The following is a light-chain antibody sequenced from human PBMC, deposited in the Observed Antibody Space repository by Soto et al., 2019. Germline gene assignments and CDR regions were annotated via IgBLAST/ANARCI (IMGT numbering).Light chain of an antibody. J-gene: IGLJ1*01. Sequence: QSVLTHPASVSWSPGQSITISCTGTSSDIGHYDYVSWYQQHPGKAPKLMIYHVTYRPSGVSNRYSGSKSGNSASLTISGLQADDEAYYYCCSLTTSHTYVFGSGTKVTVL. CDR2: HVT. CDR1: SSDIGHYDY. V-gene: IGLV2-14*03. CDR3: CSLTTSHTYV.